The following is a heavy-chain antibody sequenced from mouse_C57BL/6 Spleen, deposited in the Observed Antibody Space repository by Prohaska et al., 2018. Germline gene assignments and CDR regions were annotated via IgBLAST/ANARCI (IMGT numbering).Heavy chain of an antibody. Sequence: EVQLLETGGGLVQPGGSRGLSCEGSGFTFSGFWMSWVRQTPGKTLEWIGGINSDGSAINYAPSIKDRFTIFRDNDKSTLYLQMSNVRSEDTATYFCMRYGGNYWYFDVWGTGTTVTVSS. CDR1: GFTFSGFW. CDR2: INSDGSAI. J-gene: IGHJ1*03. CDR3: MRYGGNYWYFDV. D-gene: IGHD1-1*02. V-gene: IGHV11-2*01.